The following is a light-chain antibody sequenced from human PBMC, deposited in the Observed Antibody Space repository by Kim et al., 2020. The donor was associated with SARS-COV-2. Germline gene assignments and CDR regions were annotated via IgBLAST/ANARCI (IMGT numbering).Light chain of an antibody. CDR3: QSYDSSLSGSVV. CDR2: GNN. Sequence: QSVLTQPPSVSGAPGQRVTISCTGSSSNIGADYDVHWYQQIPGTAPQLLIYGNNYRPSGVPDRFSGSKSGTSASLTITGLQAEDEANYYCQSYDSSLSGSVVFGRGTQLTVL. V-gene: IGLV1-40*01. CDR1: SSNIGADYD. J-gene: IGLJ2*01.